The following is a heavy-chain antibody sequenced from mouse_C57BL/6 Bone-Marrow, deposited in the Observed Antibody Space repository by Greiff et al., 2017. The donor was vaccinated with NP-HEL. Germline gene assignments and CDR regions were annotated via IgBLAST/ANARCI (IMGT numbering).Heavy chain of an antibody. Sequence: EVHLVESGPGLVKPSQSLSLTCSVTGYSITSGYYWNWIRQFPGNKLEWMGYISYDGSNNYNPSLKNRISITRDTSKNQFFLKLNSVTTEDTATYYCARGADHYAMDYWSQGTSVTVSS. CDR1: GYSITSGYY. V-gene: IGHV3-6*01. J-gene: IGHJ4*01. CDR2: ISYDGSN. CDR3: ARGADHYAMDY.